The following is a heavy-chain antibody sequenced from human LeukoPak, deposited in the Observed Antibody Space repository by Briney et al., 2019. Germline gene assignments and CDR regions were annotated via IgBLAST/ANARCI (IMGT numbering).Heavy chain of an antibody. CDR1: GGSISSYY. CDR2: IYYSGST. CDR3: ARAFQYCSGGSCPGPFDY. V-gene: IGHV4-59*01. D-gene: IGHD2-15*01. Sequence: SSETLSLTCTVSGGSISSYYWSWIRQPPGKGLEWIGYIYYSGSTNYNPSLKSRVTISVDTSKNQFSLKLSSVTAADTAVYYCARAFQYCSGGSCPGPFDYWGQGTLVTVSS. J-gene: IGHJ4*02.